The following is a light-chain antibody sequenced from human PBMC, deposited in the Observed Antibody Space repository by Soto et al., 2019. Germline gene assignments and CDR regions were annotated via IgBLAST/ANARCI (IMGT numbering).Light chain of an antibody. V-gene: IGKV1-9*01. J-gene: IGKJ1*01. CDR2: AAY. Sequence: IQLTQSPSSLSASVGDRSTITCVASQDIAIYLAWYQQKPGEAPKLLIYAAYTLYGGVTSRFSGSGSGTDFALTITSLQAEDFATYYCQHYNSYSEAVGQVTQVEIK. CDR3: QHYNSYSEA. CDR1: QDIAIY.